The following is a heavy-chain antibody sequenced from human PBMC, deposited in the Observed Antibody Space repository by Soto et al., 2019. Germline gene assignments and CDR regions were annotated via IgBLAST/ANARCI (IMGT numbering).Heavy chain of an antibody. CDR2: ISAYNGNT. CDR1: GYTFTSYG. V-gene: IGHV1-18*04. J-gene: IGHJ6*02. CDR3: ARDQGYCTNGVCYTGYYYYGMDV. Sequence: VSVKVSCKASGYTFTSYGISWVRQAPGQGLEWMGWISAYNGNTNYAQKLQGRVTMTTDTSTSTAYMELRSLRSDDTAVYYCARDQGYCTNGVCYTGYYYYGMDVWGQGTTVTVSS. D-gene: IGHD2-8*01.